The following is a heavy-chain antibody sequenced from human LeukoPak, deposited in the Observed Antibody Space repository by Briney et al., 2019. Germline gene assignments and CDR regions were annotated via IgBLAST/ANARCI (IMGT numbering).Heavy chain of an antibody. Sequence: ASVKVSCKASRDTFINYTISWVRQAPGQGLEWMGGIIPRFGTTNYAQKFQGRVTITADKSTSTAYMDLSSQRSKDTAVYYCARLYCSSGSCYSSRGIFDYWGQGTLVTVSS. CDR3: ARLYCSSGSCYSSRGIFDY. J-gene: IGHJ4*02. CDR2: IIPRFGTT. V-gene: IGHV1-69*06. CDR1: RDTFINYT. D-gene: IGHD2-15*01.